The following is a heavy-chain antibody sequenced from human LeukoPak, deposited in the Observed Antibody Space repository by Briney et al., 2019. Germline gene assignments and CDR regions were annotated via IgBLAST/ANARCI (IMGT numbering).Heavy chain of an antibody. V-gene: IGHV1-69*04. D-gene: IGHD1-26*01. Sequence: GAPVKVSCKASGGTFSSYAISWVRQAPGQGLEWMGRIIPILGIANYAQKFQGRVTITADKSTSTAYMELSSLRSEDTAVYYCAQEEPSDCWGQGTLVTVSS. CDR2: IIPILGIA. CDR3: AQEEPSDC. J-gene: IGHJ4*02. CDR1: GGTFSSYA.